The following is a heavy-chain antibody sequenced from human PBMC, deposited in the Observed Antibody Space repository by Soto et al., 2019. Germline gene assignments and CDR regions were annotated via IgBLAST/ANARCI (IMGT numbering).Heavy chain of an antibody. CDR1: GFTFSSYE. V-gene: IGHV3-48*03. Sequence: EVQLVESGGGLVQPGGSLRLSCAASGFTFSSYEMNWVRQAPGKGLEWVSYISSSGSTIYYADSVKGRFTISRDNAKNPMYPQMNSLEAEDTGVYYWAKGDFTPYCYYGMDVWGQGTTVTVSS. J-gene: IGHJ6*02. CDR2: ISSSGSTI. D-gene: IGHD2-21*02. CDR3: AKGDFTPYCYYGMDV.